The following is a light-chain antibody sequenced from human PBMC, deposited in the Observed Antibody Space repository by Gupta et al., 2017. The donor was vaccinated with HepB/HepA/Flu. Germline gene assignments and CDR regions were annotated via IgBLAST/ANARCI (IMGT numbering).Light chain of an antibody. V-gene: IGKV1-5*01. CDR3: QQYGRSSLT. CDR2: SAS. CDR1: QSINSS. J-gene: IGKJ4*01. Sequence: DIQMTQSPSTLSASAGERVTIPCGASQSINSSVAWYQQKPRSAPKLLISSASNLESGVPSRFSGRGSGTEFTLTISSLQPDDFAIYYCQQYGRSSLTFGRGTQVEIK.